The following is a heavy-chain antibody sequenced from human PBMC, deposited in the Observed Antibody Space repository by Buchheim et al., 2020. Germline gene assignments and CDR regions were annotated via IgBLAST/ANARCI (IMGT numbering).Heavy chain of an antibody. CDR2: IIPIFDTT. V-gene: IGHV1-69*06. Sequence: QVQLVQSGTEVKKPGSSVKVSCKASGGTFSTYVISWVRQAPGQGLEWMGGIIPIFDTTNYAQKFQGRVTINADRSTSTAYMELSSLRSEDTAVYYCARAYYYDSSGYYYESYYYGMDVWGQGTT. CDR1: GGTFSTYV. J-gene: IGHJ6*02. D-gene: IGHD3-22*01. CDR3: ARAYYYDSSGYYYESYYYGMDV.